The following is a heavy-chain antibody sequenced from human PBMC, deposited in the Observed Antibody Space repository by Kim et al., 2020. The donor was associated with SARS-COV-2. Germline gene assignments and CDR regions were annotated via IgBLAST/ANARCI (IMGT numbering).Heavy chain of an antibody. CDR3: ASPIIVGASIDY. Sequence: GGSLRLSCAASGFTFSDYGMHWVRQAPGKGLEWVAVISHDVSNKYYADSVKGRFTISRDNSKNTLYLQMNSLRADDTAVYYCASPIIVGASIDYWGQGTLVTVSS. D-gene: IGHD1-26*01. V-gene: IGHV3-30*03. CDR1: GFTFSDYG. CDR2: ISHDVSNK. J-gene: IGHJ4*02.